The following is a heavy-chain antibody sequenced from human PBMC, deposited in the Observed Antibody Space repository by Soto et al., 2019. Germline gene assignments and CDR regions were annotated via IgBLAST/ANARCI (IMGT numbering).Heavy chain of an antibody. D-gene: IGHD3-22*01. CDR2: IIPIFGTA. V-gene: IGHV1-69*01. CDR3: ARGYYYDSSGYYATSAFYI. J-gene: IGHJ3*02. Sequence: QVQLVQSGAEVKKPGSSVKVSCKASGGTFSSYAISWVRQAPGQGLEWMGGIIPIFGTANYAQKFQGRVTITADESTSTAYMELSSLRSEDTAVYYCARGYYYDSSGYYATSAFYIWGQGTMVTVSS. CDR1: GGTFSSYA.